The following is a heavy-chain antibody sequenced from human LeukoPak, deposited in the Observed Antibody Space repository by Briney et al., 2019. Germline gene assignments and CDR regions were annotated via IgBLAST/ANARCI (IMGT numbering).Heavy chain of an antibody. CDR2: IKQDGGEK. V-gene: IGHV3-7*03. CDR3: ARDLYNSASK. CDR1: GFTFSSYA. J-gene: IGHJ4*02. Sequence: PGGSLRLSCAASGFTFSSYAIHWVRQAPGEGLEWVANIKQDGGEKYYVDSVKGRFTISRDNAKNSLYLQMNSLRAEDTAVYYCARDLYNSASKWGQGTLVTVSS. D-gene: IGHD6-25*01.